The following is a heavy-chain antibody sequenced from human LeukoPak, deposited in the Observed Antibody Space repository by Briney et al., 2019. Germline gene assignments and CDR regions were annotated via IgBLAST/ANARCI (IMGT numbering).Heavy chain of an antibody. Sequence: SETLSLTCTVSGGSISSYYWSWIRQPPGKGLEWIGYIYYSGNTNYNPSLKSRVTMSVDTSRNQFSLKLSSVTAADTAVYYCARVRDYGDYWFDPWGQGTLVTVSS. J-gene: IGHJ5*02. D-gene: IGHD4-17*01. V-gene: IGHV4-59*01. CDR1: GGSISSYY. CDR3: ARVRDYGDYWFDP. CDR2: IYYSGNT.